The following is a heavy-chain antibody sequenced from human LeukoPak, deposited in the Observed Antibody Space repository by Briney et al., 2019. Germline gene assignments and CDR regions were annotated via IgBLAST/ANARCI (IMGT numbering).Heavy chain of an antibody. J-gene: IGHJ3*02. CDR3: ARDERYCSGGSCYSDDAFDI. V-gene: IGHV4-59*01. CDR1: GGSISSYY. CDR2: IYYSGST. Sequence: SETLSLTCTVSGGSISSYYWSWIRQPPGKGLEWIGYIYYSGSTNYNPSLKSRVTISVDTSKNQFSLKLSSVTAADTAAYYCARDERYCSGGSCYSDDAFDIWGQGTMVTVSS. D-gene: IGHD2-15*01.